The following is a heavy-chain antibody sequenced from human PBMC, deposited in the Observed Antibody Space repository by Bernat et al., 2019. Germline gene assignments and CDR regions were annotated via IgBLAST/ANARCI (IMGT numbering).Heavy chain of an antibody. D-gene: IGHD6-19*01. Sequence: QVQLVESGGGVVQPGRSLRLSCAASGFTFSSYAMHWVRQAPGKGLEWVAVISYDGSNKYYADSVKGRFTISRDNSKNTLYLQMNSLRAEDTAVYYCARDSGAVAGSTRGYFDYWGQGTLVTVSS. V-gene: IGHV3-30-3*01. CDR3: ARDSGAVAGSTRGYFDY. J-gene: IGHJ4*02. CDR1: GFTFSSYA. CDR2: ISYDGSNK.